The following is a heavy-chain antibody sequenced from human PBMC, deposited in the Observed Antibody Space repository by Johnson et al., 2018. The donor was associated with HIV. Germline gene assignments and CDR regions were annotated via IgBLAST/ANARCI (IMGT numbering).Heavy chain of an antibody. J-gene: IGHJ3*02. Sequence: QVQLVESGGGVVQPGGSLRLSCAGSGFTFSSYGMHWVRQAPGKGLEWVAFIRYDGSEKYYVDSVKGRFTISRDNAKNSLYLQMNSLRAEDTAVYYCATSVSSSSGESAFDIWGQGTMVTVSS. V-gene: IGHV3-30*02. D-gene: IGHD6-6*01. CDR2: IRYDGSEK. CDR1: GFTFSSYG. CDR3: ATSVSSSSGESAFDI.